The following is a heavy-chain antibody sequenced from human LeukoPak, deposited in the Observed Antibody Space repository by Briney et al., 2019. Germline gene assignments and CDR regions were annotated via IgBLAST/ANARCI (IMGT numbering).Heavy chain of an antibody. V-gene: IGHV4-61*01. D-gene: IGHD3-3*01. CDR3: ARDRYYDFWSGYYRAYYYGMDV. CDR1: GGSVSSGSYY. Sequence: SETLSLTCTVSGGSVSSGSYYWSWIRQPPGKGLEWIGYIYYSGSTNYNPSLKSRVTISVDTSKNQFSLKLSSVTAADTAVYYCARDRYYDFWSGYYRAYYYGMDVWGQGTTVTVSS. J-gene: IGHJ6*02. CDR2: IYYSGST.